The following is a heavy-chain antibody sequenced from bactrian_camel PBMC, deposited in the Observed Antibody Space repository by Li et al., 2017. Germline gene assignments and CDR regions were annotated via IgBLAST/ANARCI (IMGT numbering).Heavy chain of an antibody. V-gene: IGHV3S53*01. Sequence: HVQLVESGGGSVQAGGSLRLSCTGSGDTLTNYCMAWFRQAPGKERERVALIDIDSSTSYVDSVKGRFSISKDNAKNTLYLQMNLLKPDDTAMYFCAADFGVCRFDTRYNYRGQGTQVTVS. CDR1: GDTLTNYC. CDR3: AADFGVCRFDTRYNY. J-gene: IGHJ4*01. CDR2: IDIDSST. D-gene: IGHD1*01.